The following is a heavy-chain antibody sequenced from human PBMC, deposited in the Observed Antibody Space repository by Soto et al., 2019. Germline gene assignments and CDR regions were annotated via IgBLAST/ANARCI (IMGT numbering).Heavy chain of an antibody. CDR2: ISGSGGST. CDR3: AKDGCYYDSSGYCGWVDY. Sequence: LSLSCAASGFTFSIYAMIWVRQAPGKGLEWVSAISGSGGSTYYADSVKGRFTISRDNSKNTLYLQMNSLRAEDTAVYYCAKDGCYYDSSGYCGWVDYWGQGTLVTVSS. V-gene: IGHV3-23*01. J-gene: IGHJ4*02. D-gene: IGHD3-22*01. CDR1: GFTFSIYA.